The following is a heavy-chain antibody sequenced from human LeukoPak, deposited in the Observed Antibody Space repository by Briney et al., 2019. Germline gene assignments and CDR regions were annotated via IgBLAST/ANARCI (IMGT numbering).Heavy chain of an antibody. J-gene: IGHJ4*02. V-gene: IGHV3-30-3*01. Sequence: SGGSLRLSCAASGFTFSSYAMHWVRQAPGKGLEWVAVISYDGSNKYYADSVKGRFTISRDNSKNTLYLQMNSLSAEDTAVYYCAGDYWGQGTLVTVSS. CDR2: ISYDGSNK. CDR3: AGDY. CDR1: GFTFSSYA.